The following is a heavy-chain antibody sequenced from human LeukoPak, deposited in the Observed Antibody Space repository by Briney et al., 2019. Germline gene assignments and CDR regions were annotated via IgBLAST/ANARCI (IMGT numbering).Heavy chain of an antibody. V-gene: IGHV7-4-1*02. CDR1: GYTFISYA. J-gene: IGHJ3*02. CDR3: ARDLKVAGNDAFDI. D-gene: IGHD6-19*01. CDR2: INTNTGNP. Sequence: ASVKVSCKASGYTFISYAMNWVRQAPGQGLEWMGWINTNTGNPTYAQGFTGRFVFSLDTSVSTAYLQISSLKAEDTAVYYCARDLKVAGNDAFDIWGQGTMVTVSS.